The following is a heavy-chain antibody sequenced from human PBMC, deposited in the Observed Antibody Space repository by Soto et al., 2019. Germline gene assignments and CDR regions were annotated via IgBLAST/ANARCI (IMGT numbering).Heavy chain of an antibody. J-gene: IGHJ3*02. Sequence: EVQLLESGGGLVQPGGSLRLSCAASGFTFSKFAVSWVRQAPGKGLEWVSAISGDGDSTFYVDSVKGRFTISRDNSKNTLYLQMNTLRAEDTVMYYCASDWGDDGAYYDAFQIWGQGTMVSVSS. V-gene: IGHV3-23*01. CDR1: GFTFSKFA. CDR3: ASDWGDDGAYYDAFQI. CDR2: ISGDGDST. D-gene: IGHD2-21*01.